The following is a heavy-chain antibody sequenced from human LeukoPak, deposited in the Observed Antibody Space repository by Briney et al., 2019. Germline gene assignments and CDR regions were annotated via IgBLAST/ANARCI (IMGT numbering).Heavy chain of an antibody. D-gene: IGHD4-23*01. CDR3: ARGWLAETTVVTPYNF. Sequence: GASVKVSCKASGGTFSNYAINWVRQAPGQGLEWMGGIIPIFGKAKYAQRFQGRVTITADESTRTAYMEWSSLRSEDTAVYYCARGWLAETTVVTPYNFWGRGTLVSVSS. CDR1: GGTFSNYA. V-gene: IGHV1-69*13. J-gene: IGHJ4*02. CDR2: IIPIFGKA.